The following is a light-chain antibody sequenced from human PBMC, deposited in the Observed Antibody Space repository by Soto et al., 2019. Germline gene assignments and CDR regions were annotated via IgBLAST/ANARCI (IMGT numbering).Light chain of an antibody. Sequence: EIVLTQSPGTLSLSPGERATLSCRASQSVSSSYLAWHQQKPGQAPRLLIYGASSRATGIPDRFSGSGSGTDFTLTISRLEPEDFAVYYWQQYYSSPWTFGQGTKVEIK. CDR1: QSVSSSY. CDR3: QQYYSSPWT. V-gene: IGKV3-20*01. CDR2: GAS. J-gene: IGKJ1*01.